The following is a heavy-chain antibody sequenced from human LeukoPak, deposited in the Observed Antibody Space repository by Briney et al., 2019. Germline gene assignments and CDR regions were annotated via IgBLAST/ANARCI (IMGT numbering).Heavy chain of an antibody. D-gene: IGHD6-13*01. CDR2: IYYSGST. Sequence: SETLSLTCTVSGGSIGSSSYYWGWIRQPPGKGLEWIGSIYYSGSTYYNPSLKSRVTISVDTSKNQFSLKLSSVTAADTAVYYRARGSSSSWYAGRGWFDPWGQGTLVTVSS. V-gene: IGHV4-39*07. CDR3: ARGSSSSWYAGRGWFDP. CDR1: GGSIGSSSYY. J-gene: IGHJ5*02.